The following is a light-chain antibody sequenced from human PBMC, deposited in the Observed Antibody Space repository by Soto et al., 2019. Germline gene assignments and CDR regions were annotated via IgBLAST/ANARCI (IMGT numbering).Light chain of an antibody. CDR2: QAS. V-gene: IGKV1-5*03. J-gene: IGKJ4*01. CDR3: HQYSRYSST. CDR1: QSVSSW. Sequence: DIQMTQSPATLSASVGDRVTITCRASQSVSSWLAGYQQRPGKAPELLIFQASNLESGVPSRFSGSGSGTEFTLTISSLLHDDVATYYCHQYSRYSSTFGGGTKVEIK.